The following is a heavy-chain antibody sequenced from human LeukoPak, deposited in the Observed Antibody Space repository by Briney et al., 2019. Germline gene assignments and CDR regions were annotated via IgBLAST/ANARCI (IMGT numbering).Heavy chain of an antibody. CDR1: GFTFTIYA. J-gene: IGHJ4*02. D-gene: IGHD2-8*02. CDR3: AKKMGTGAFYAFDS. Sequence: PGGSLRLSCAASGFTFTIYALTWVRQAPGRGLEWVSIIGGDGVNTHYADSVKGRFTISKDNSKNTLYLQINSLRVGDTAVYFCAKKMGTGAFYAFDSWGQGTLVTVSS. CDR2: IGGDGVNT. V-gene: IGHV3-23*01.